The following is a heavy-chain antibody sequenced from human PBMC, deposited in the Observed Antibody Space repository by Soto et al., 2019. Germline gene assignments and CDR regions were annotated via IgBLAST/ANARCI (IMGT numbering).Heavy chain of an antibody. CDR3: ARDDWGNWFDP. Sequence: LRLSCAASGFTFSSYEMNWVRQAPGKGLEWASYISSSGSTIYYADSVKGRFTISRDNAKNSLYLQMNSLRAEDTAVYYCARDDWGNWFDPWGQGTLVTVSS. J-gene: IGHJ5*02. V-gene: IGHV3-48*03. D-gene: IGHD3-9*01. CDR2: ISSSGSTI. CDR1: GFTFSSYE.